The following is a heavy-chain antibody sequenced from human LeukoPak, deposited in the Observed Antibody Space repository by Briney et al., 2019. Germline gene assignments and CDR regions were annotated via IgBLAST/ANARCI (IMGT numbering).Heavy chain of an antibody. J-gene: IGHJ4*02. CDR2: IYYSGST. CDR3: ARVDTAMALFDY. D-gene: IGHD5-18*01. V-gene: IGHV4-59*01. CDR1: GGSISSYY. Sequence: PSETLSLTCTVSGGSISSYYWSWIRQPPGKGLEWIGYIYYSGSTNYNPSLKSRVTISVDTSKNQFSLKLSSVTAADTAVYYCARVDTAMALFDYWGQGTLVTVFS.